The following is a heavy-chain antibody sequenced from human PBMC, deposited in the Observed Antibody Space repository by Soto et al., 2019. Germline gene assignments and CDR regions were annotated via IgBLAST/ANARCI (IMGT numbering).Heavy chain of an antibody. CDR2: ISAYNGNT. CDR3: ARDLPYYDFWSGPRGFDP. J-gene: IGHJ5*02. D-gene: IGHD3-3*01. Sequence: GASVKVSCKASGYTFTSYGISWVRQAPGQGLEWMGWISAYNGNTNYAQKLQGRVSMTTDTSTSTAYMELRSLRPDDTAVYYCARDLPYYDFWSGPRGFDPWGQGALVTVSS. V-gene: IGHV1-18*04. CDR1: GYTFTSYG.